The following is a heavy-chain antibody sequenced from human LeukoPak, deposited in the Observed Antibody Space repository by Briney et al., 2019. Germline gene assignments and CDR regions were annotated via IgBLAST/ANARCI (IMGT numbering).Heavy chain of an antibody. CDR2: ISGSGGST. J-gene: IGHJ4*02. D-gene: IGHD2/OR15-2a*01. Sequence: GGSLRLSCAASGFTFSSYAMSWIRQAPGKGLEWVSAISGSGGSTYYADSVKGRFTISRDSSKNTLYLQMNSLSAEDTAVYYCATERTTTIFEFDYWGQGTLVTVSS. CDR3: ATERTTTIFEFDY. CDR1: GFTFSSYA. V-gene: IGHV3-23*01.